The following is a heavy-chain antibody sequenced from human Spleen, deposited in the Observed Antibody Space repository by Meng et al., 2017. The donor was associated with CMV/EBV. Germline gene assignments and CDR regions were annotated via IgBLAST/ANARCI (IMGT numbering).Heavy chain of an antibody. V-gene: IGHV3-30*02. J-gene: IGHJ5*02. D-gene: IGHD3-3*01. Sequence: SGSFFSSYCMHWVRQAPGKGLEWVAFIRYDGSNKYYADSVKGRFTISRDNSKNTLSLQMNSLRAEDTAVYYCAKGLRFLEWLSNCFDPWGQGTLVTVSS. CDR2: IRYDGSNK. CDR3: AKGLRFLEWLSNCFDP. CDR1: GSFFSSYC.